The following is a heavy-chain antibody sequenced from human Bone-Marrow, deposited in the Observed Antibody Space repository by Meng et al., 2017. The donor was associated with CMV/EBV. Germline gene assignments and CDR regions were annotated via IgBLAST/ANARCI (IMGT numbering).Heavy chain of an antibody. D-gene: IGHD2-2*02. J-gene: IGHJ6*02. CDR2: ISYDGSNK. CDR3: ARDRGIVVVPAAILGYYYYGMDV. CDR1: GFTFSTYE. V-gene: IGHV3-30-3*01. Sequence: GESLKISCAASGFTFSTYEMNWVRQAPGKGLEWVAVISYDGSNKYYADSVKGRFTISRDNSKNTLYLQMNSLRAEDTAVYYCARDRGIVVVPAAILGYYYYGMDVWGQGTTVTVSS.